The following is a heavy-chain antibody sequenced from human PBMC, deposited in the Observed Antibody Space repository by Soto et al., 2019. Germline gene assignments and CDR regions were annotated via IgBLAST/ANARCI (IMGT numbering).Heavy chain of an antibody. D-gene: IGHD2-15*01. CDR3: AKYRRTDAEGYTFDY. CDR2: VYFNGNT. CDR1: CGSISNNNW. J-gene: IGHJ4*02. V-gene: IGHV4-59*03. Sequence: SSETLSLTCVFSCGSISNNNWWTWLRQSPGTGLQWIGYVYFNGNTNYNPSLKGRLTISVDTSKNRFSLQMNSVTAADTAVYFCAKYRRTDAEGYTFDYWGPGALVTVSS.